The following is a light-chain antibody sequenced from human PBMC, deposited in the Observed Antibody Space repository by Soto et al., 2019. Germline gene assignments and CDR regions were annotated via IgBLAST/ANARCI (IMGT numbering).Light chain of an antibody. CDR1: QSVDIN. J-gene: IGKJ1*01. CDR3: QQYRSCPRT. Sequence: EIVLTQSPATLSVPPGERVTLSCRARQSVDINLAWYQQKPGQAPRLLIYGASTRATDMPGRFSGRGAGAEFTLTISSLQSEDFAVYYCQQYRSCPRTFGQGTKVEIK. V-gene: IGKV3-15*01. CDR2: GAS.